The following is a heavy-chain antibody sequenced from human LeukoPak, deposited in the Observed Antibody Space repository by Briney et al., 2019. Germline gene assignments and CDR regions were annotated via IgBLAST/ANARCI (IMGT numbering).Heavy chain of an antibody. V-gene: IGHV3-23*01. J-gene: IGHJ6*02. CDR3: TTGYCSSTSCYGDYYYYGMDV. D-gene: IGHD2-2*01. CDR1: GFTFSSYA. Sequence: GGSLRLSCAASGFTFSSYAMSWVRQAPGKGLEWVSAISGSSGSTYYADSVKGRFTISRDNSKNTLYLQMNSLKTEDTAVYYCTTGYCSSTSCYGDYYYYGMDVWGQGTTVTVSS. CDR2: ISGSSGST.